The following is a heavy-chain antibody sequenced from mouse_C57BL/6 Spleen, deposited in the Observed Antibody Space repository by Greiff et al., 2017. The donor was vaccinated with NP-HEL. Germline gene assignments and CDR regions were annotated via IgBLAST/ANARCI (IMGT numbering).Heavy chain of an antibody. D-gene: IGHD1-1*01. Sequence: VQLQQSGAELVKPGASVKISCKASGYAFSSYWMNWVKQRPGKGLEWIGQIYPGDGDTNYNGKFKGKATLTADKSSSTAYMQLSSLTSEDSAVYFCARSEYYGSYFDYWGQGTTLTVSS. J-gene: IGHJ2*01. CDR1: GYAFSSYW. V-gene: IGHV1-80*01. CDR2: IYPGDGDT. CDR3: ARSEYYGSYFDY.